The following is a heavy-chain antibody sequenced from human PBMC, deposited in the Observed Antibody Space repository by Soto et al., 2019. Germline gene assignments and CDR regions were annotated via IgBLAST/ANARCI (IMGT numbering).Heavy chain of an antibody. J-gene: IGHJ5*02. D-gene: IGHD3-10*01. CDR2: IIPIFGTA. CDR3: ARDRGRGALNWFDP. Sequence: QVQLVQSGAEVKKPGSSVKVSCKASGGTFSSYAISWVRQAPGQGLEWMGGIIPIFGTANYAQKFQGRVKITADESTSTADMELSSLRSEDTAVYYCARDRGRGALNWFDPWGQGTLVTVSS. V-gene: IGHV1-69*12. CDR1: GGTFSSYA.